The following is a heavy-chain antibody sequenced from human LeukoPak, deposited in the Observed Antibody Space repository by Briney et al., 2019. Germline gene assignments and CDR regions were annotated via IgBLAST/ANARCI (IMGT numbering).Heavy chain of an antibody. CDR3: TRWDAFDI. J-gene: IGHJ3*02. Sequence: GGSLRLSCAASGFTFDNYWMTWVRQAPGKGLEWVANISEGGSEKNYGDSVKGRFTMSRDNAKNSLYLQMNTLRAEDTAVYYCTRWDAFDIWGQGTMVTVSS. CDR2: ISEGGSEK. V-gene: IGHV3-7*01. CDR1: GFTFDNYW.